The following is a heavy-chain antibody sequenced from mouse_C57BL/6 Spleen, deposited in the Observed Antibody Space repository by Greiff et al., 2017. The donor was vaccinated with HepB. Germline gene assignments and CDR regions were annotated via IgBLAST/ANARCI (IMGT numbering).Heavy chain of an antibody. CDR1: GYTFTSYW. CDR2: IDPNSGGT. CDR3: ARRSNSTYYYAMDY. Sequence: QVQLQHPGAELVKPGASVKLSCKASGYTFTSYWMHWVKQRPGRGLEWIGRIDPNSGGTKYNEKFKSKATLTVDKPSSTAYMQLSSLTSEDSAVYYCARRSNSTYYYAMDYWGQGTSVTVSS. D-gene: IGHD2-5*01. V-gene: IGHV1-72*01. J-gene: IGHJ4*01.